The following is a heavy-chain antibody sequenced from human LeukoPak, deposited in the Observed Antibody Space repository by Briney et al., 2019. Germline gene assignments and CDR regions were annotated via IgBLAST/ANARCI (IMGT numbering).Heavy chain of an antibody. Sequence: GGSLRLSCAASGFTFSSYGMHWVRQAPGKGLEWVAVISYDGSNKYYADSVKGRFTISRDNSKNTLYLQMNSLRAEDTAVYYCARGTAPSARNHWSSSWYRTVDRAFDIWGQGTMVTVSS. J-gene: IGHJ3*02. CDR1: GFTFSSYG. CDR2: ISYDGSNK. V-gene: IGHV3-30*03. CDR3: ARGTAPSARNHWSSSWYRTVDRAFDI. D-gene: IGHD6-13*01.